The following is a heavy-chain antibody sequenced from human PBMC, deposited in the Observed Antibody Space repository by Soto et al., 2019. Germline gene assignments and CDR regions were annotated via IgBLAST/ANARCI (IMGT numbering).Heavy chain of an antibody. CDR2: IKSTSDGGTT. V-gene: IGHV3-15*01. D-gene: IGHD3-22*01. J-gene: IGHJ4*02. CDR3: TTDWFDSSGYYAY. Sequence: EVQLVESGGGLGKPGGSLRLSCAASGFTFTNAWMNWVRQAPGKGLEWVGRIKSTSDGGTTDYAAPVKGRFTVSRDDSSYTVYLQINSQKTEETAVYYCTTDWFDSSGYYAYWGQGTLVSVSS. CDR1: GFTFTNAW.